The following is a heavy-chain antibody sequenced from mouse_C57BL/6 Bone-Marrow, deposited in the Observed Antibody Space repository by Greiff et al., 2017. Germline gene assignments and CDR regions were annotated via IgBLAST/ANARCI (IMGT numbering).Heavy chain of an antibody. V-gene: IGHV5-16*01. D-gene: IGHD4-1*01. CDR2: INYDGSST. J-gene: IGHJ2*01. CDR3: ARERELGHDY. CDR1: GFTFSDYY. Sequence: EVQRVESEGGLVQPGSSMKLSCTASGFTFSDYYMAWVRQVPEKGLEWVANINYDGSSTYYLDSLKSRFIISRDNAKNILYLQMSSLKSEDTATYYCARERELGHDYWGQGTTLTVSS.